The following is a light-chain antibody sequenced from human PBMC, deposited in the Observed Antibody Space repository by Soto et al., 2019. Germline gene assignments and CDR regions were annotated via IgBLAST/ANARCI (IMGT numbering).Light chain of an antibody. V-gene: IGKV3-11*01. Sequence: EIVLTQSPVTLSLSPGERATLSCRASQSVSSFLAWYQQTPGQAPRLLIYDASNRAPGIPARFSGSGSGTDFTLTISSLEPEDYGVYYCQQRSDWPHTFGQGTKVESK. CDR1: QSVSSF. CDR3: QQRSDWPHT. CDR2: DAS. J-gene: IGKJ1*01.